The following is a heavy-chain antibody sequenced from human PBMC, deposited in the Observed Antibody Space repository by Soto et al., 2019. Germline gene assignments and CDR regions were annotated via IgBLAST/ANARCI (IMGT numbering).Heavy chain of an antibody. D-gene: IGHD1-26*01. Sequence: QLQLQESGPGLVKPSETLSLTCTVSGGSISSSNYYWGWIRQPPGKGLEWIGSIYYSGSTYYNQSLKSRVTISVDTSKNQFSLKLSSVTAADTAVYYCATQEVGGSYVYTFDPWGQGTLVTVSS. J-gene: IGHJ5*02. V-gene: IGHV4-39*01. CDR3: ATQEVGGSYVYTFDP. CDR2: IYYSGST. CDR1: GGSISSSNYY.